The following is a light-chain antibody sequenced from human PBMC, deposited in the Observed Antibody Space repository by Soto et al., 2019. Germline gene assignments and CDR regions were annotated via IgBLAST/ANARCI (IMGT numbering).Light chain of an antibody. CDR2: AAS. Sequence: DIQLTQSPSFLSAPVGDRVTITCRASQGTSSYLAWYQQKPGKAPELLIYAASTLQTGVPSRFSGSGSGTEFTITVSSLQPEDSATYYCQQLNSYPLFGGGTKVDIK. V-gene: IGKV1-9*01. CDR3: QQLNSYPL. J-gene: IGKJ4*01. CDR1: QGTSSY.